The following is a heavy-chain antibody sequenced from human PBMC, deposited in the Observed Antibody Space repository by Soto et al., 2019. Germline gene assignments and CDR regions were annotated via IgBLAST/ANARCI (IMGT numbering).Heavy chain of an antibody. J-gene: IGHJ1*01. CDR1: GGTFSSYT. V-gene: IGHV1-69*02. CDR2: IIPILGIA. Sequence: GASVKVSCKASGGTFSSYTISWVRQAPGQGLEWMGRIIPILGIANYAQKFQGRVTITADKSTSTAYMELSSLRSEDTAVYYCARGAPHYDILTGYYTLAEYFQHWGQGTLVTVSS. D-gene: IGHD3-9*01. CDR3: ARGAPHYDILTGYYTLAEYFQH.